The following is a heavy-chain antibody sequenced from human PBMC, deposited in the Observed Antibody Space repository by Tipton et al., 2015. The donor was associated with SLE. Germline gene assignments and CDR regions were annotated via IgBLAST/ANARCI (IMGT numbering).Heavy chain of an antibody. D-gene: IGHD3-3*01. J-gene: IGHJ6*02. CDR1: GFTFSSYG. Sequence: SLRLSCAASGFTFSSYGMHWVRQAQGKGLEWVAVIWYDGSNKYYADSVKGRFTISRDNSKNALYLQMNSLRADDTAVYYCARRVRYYDFWGYYGTDVWGQGSTVTVS. V-gene: IGHV3-33*01. CDR2: IWYDGSNK. CDR3: ARRVRYYDFWGYYGTDV.